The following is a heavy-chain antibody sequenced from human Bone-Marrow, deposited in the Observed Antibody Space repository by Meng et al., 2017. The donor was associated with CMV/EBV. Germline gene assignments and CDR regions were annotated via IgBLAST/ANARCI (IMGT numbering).Heavy chain of an antibody. CDR3: ARDWTLTGGNDY. J-gene: IGHJ4*02. D-gene: IGHD3/OR15-3a*01. CDR2: INPNSGGT. Sequence: ASVKVSCKASGYTFTGYYMHWVRQAPGQGLEWMGWINPNSGGTNYAQKLQGRVTMTTDTSTSTAYMELRSLRSDDTAVYYCARDWTLTGGNDYWGQGTLVTVSS. V-gene: IGHV1-2*02. CDR1: GYTFTGYY.